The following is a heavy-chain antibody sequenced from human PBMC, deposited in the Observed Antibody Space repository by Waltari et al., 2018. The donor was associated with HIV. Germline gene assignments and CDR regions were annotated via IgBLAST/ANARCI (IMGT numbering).Heavy chain of an antibody. CDR1: GGTFSSNS. J-gene: IGHJ5*02. Sequence: QEQLVQSGAEVKKPGSSVKVSCKASGGTFSSNSISWVRQAPGQGLEWMGNIIRVFESTTYAQKFRGRLTSSADESTSTVFMELSSLSFDDTAVYYCARGSSGSYRWFDPWGHGTLVTVSS. CDR2: IIRVFEST. D-gene: IGHD1-26*01. CDR3: ARGSSGSYRWFDP. V-gene: IGHV1-69*15.